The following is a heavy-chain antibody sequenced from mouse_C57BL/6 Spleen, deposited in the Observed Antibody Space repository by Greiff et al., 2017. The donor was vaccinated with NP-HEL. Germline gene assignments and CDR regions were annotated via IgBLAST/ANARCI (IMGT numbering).Heavy chain of an antibody. V-gene: IGHV1-82*01. CDR3: AYYDGYPVYAMDY. J-gene: IGHJ4*01. Sequence: QVQLKESGPELVKPGASVKISCKASGYAFSSSWMNWVKQRPGKGLEWIGRIYPGDGDTNYNGKFKGKATLTADKSSSTAYMQLSSLTSEDSAVYFCAYYDGYPVYAMDYWGQGTSVTVSS. CDR1: GYAFSSSW. CDR2: IYPGDGDT. D-gene: IGHD2-3*01.